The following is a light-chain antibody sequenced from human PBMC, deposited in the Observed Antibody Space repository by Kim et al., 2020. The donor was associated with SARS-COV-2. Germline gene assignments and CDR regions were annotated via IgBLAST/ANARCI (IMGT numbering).Light chain of an antibody. Sequence: VTTTRSGSNSNVGAGYDVHWYQQHPGAAPKLLINANNNRPSGVTDGFSGSKSGTTTSLAITGLQAADEAAYYCHSYDGRLSGWVFGGGTQLTVL. CDR3: HSYDGRLSGWV. CDR1: NSNVGAGYD. CDR2: ANN. V-gene: IGLV1-40*01. J-gene: IGLJ3*02.